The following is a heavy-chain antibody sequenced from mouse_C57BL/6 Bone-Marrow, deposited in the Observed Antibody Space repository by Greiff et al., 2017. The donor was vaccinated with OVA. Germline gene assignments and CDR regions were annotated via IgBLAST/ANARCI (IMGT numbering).Heavy chain of an antibody. CDR2: INPYNGGT. D-gene: IGHD1-1*01. CDR3: ASFHYYGSVYAKDY. Sequence: VQLQQSGPVLVKPGASVKMSCKASGYTFTDYYMNWVKQSHGKSLEWIGVINPYNGGTSYNQKFKGKATLTVDKSSSTAYMELNSLTSEDSAVDYCASFHYYGSVYAKDYWGQGTTVTVSS. V-gene: IGHV1-19*01. J-gene: IGHJ4*01. CDR1: GYTFTDYY.